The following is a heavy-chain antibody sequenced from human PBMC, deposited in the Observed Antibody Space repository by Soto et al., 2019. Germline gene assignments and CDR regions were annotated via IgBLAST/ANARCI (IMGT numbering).Heavy chain of an antibody. D-gene: IGHD6-19*01. V-gene: IGHV4-59*12. CDR3: ARGVGGSGLNWFDP. CDR1: GGSSIGYY. J-gene: IGHJ5*02. Sequence: SVTLGLRCTVSGGSSIGYYGTWIRQWPGRGMEWIGYIHYSGSANYNPSLNSRLTMSVDRSKSQFSMKLASVTAADTAVYYCARGVGGSGLNWFDPWGQGTLVTVSS. CDR2: IHYSGSA.